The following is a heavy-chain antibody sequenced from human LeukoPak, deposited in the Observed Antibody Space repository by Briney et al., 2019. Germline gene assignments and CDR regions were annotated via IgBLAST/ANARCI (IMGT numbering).Heavy chain of an antibody. J-gene: IGHJ4*02. CDR1: GYSISSGYY. CDR2: IYYSGST. D-gene: IGHD3-22*01. V-gene: IGHV4-38-2*01. Sequence: PSETLSLTCAVSGYSISSGYYWGWIRQPPGKGLEWIGSIYYSGSTYYNPSLKSRVTISVDTSKNQFSLKLSSVTAADTAVYYCARQRNYYDSSGYYYAIDYWGQGTLVTVSS. CDR3: ARQRNYYDSSGYYYAIDY.